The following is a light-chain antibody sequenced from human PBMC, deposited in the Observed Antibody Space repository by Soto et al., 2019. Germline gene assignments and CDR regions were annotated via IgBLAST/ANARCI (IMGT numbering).Light chain of an antibody. CDR1: QSVSSH. J-gene: IGKJ5*01. Sequence: EIVMTQSPATLSVSPGEGATVSCRASQSVSSHLAWYQHKPGQAPRLLFYDASTRATGIPARFSGSGSGTEFTLTISSLQSEDFAVYYCQHYHGLPITFGQGTGLEIK. V-gene: IGKV3-15*01. CDR3: QHYHGLPIT. CDR2: DAS.